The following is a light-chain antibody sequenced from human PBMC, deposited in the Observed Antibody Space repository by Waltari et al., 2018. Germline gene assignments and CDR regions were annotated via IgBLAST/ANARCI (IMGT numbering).Light chain of an antibody. CDR2: LIS. V-gene: IGKV2-28*01. CDR3: MQARQTPWT. J-gene: IGKJ1*01. Sequence: DIVMTQSPLSLSVTPGEPASISCRSSQSLLRSSGNTFLDWYLQKPGQSPQLLIYLISNRASGVPDRFSDSGSGTDFTLKISRVEAEDVGVYFCMQARQTPWTFGQGTKVEIK. CDR1: QSLLRSSGNTF.